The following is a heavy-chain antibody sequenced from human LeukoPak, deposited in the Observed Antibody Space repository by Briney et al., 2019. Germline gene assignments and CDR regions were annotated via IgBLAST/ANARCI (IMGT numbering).Heavy chain of an antibody. CDR1: RFTFNTYA. D-gene: IGHD3-22*01. V-gene: IGHV3-33*08. J-gene: IGHJ3*02. CDR3: ARPYYDSSGYYYWGNAFDI. CDR2: IWYDGSNK. Sequence: GGSLRLSCAASRFTFNTYAMSWVRQAPGKGLEWVAVIWYDGSNKYYADSVKGRFTISRDNSKNTLYLQMNSLRAEDTAVYYCARPYYDSSGYYYWGNAFDIWGQGTMVTVSS.